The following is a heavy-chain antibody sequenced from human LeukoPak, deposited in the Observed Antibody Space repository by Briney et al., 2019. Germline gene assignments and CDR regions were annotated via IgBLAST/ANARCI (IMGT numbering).Heavy chain of an antibody. Sequence: GGSLRLSCAASGFTFSSYWMTWVRQAPGKGLEWVANINQYESEKYYVDSVKGRFTISRDNAKNSLYLQMNSLRAEDTAVYYCARDLRGRVDSWGQGTLVTVSS. CDR3: ARDLRGRVDS. V-gene: IGHV3-7*01. J-gene: IGHJ4*02. D-gene: IGHD3-10*01. CDR1: GFTFSSYW. CDR2: INQYESEK.